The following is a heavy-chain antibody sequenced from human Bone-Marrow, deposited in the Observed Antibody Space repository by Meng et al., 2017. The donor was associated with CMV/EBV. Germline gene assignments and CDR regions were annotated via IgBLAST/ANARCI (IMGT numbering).Heavy chain of an antibody. CDR2: INPNSGGT. J-gene: IGHJ6*02. D-gene: IGHD6-19*01. CDR1: GYTFTGYY. V-gene: IGHV1-2*02. Sequence: ASVKVSCKASGYTFTGYYMHWVRQAPGQGLEWMGWINPNSGGTNYAQKFQGRVTITRNTSISTAYMELSSLRSEDTAVYYCARGGIGWHTTYYYYGMDVWGQGTTVTGSS. CDR3: ARGGIGWHTTYYYYGMDV.